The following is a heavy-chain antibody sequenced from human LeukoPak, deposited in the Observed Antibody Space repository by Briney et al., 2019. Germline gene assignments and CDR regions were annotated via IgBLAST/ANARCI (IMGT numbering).Heavy chain of an antibody. Sequence: GGSLRLSCAASGFNFANYAVTWVRQAPGKGLEWVSSISDRGGDTYYADSVKGRFTISRDNSKNTLYLQMNSPKAHDTALHYCAKVVLNNDNSGYSGFDYWGQGTLVTVSS. J-gene: IGHJ4*01. D-gene: IGHD3-22*01. CDR1: GFNFANYA. V-gene: IGHV3-23*01. CDR3: AKVVLNNDNSGYSGFDY. CDR2: ISDRGGDT.